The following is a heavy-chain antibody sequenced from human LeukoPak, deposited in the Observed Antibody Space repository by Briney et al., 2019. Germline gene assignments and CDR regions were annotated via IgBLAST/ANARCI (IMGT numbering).Heavy chain of an antibody. J-gene: IGHJ5*02. V-gene: IGHV4-59*01. Sequence: SETLSLTCTVSGGSISSYYWSWIRQPPGKGLEWIGYIYYSGSTNYNPSLKSRVTISVDTSKNQFSLKLSSVTAADTAVYYCARHQPFDPWGPGTLVTVSS. CDR1: GGSISSYY. CDR3: ARHQPFDP. CDR2: IYYSGST.